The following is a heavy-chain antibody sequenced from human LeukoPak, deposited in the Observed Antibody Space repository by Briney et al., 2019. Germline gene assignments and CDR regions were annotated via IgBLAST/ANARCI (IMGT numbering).Heavy chain of an antibody. D-gene: IGHD2-2*01. CDR1: GFTFSSYG. CDR3: ANVVVPAATVLYFQH. Sequence: PGGSLRLSCAASGFTFSSYGMHWVRQAPGKGLEWVAVISYDGSNKYYADSVKGRFTISRDNSKNTLYLQMNSLRAEDTAVYYCANVVVPAATVLYFQHWGQGTLVTVSS. CDR2: ISYDGSNK. J-gene: IGHJ1*01. V-gene: IGHV3-30*18.